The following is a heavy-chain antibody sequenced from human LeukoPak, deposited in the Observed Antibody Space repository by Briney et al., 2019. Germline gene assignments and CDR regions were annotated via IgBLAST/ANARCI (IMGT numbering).Heavy chain of an antibody. CDR3: ARSEGWLRPYYFDY. CDR2: IYYSGNT. D-gene: IGHD3-9*01. CDR1: GGSISSYY. Sequence: SETLSLTCTVSGGSISSYYWSWIRQPPGKGLEWIGYIYYSGNTNYNPSLKSRVTISVDTSKNLFSLKLNSVTAADTVVYYCARSEGWLRPYYFDYWGQGTLVTVSS. V-gene: IGHV4-59*01. J-gene: IGHJ4*02.